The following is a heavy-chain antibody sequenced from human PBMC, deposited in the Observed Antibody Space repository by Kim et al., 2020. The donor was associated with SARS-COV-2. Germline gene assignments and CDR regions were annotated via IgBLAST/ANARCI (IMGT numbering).Heavy chain of an antibody. CDR1: GYSFTSYW. J-gene: IGHJ6*01. CDR2: IYPGDSDT. D-gene: IGHD3-10*01. CDR3: ARHGVRGVTYYYYGMDV. Sequence: GESLKISCQGSGYSFTSYWIGWVRQMPGKGMEWMGIIYPGDSDTKYSPSFQGQVTISADKSISTAYLQWSSLKASDTAMYYCARHGVRGVTYYYYGMDVWGQGTTVTVSS. V-gene: IGHV5-51*01.